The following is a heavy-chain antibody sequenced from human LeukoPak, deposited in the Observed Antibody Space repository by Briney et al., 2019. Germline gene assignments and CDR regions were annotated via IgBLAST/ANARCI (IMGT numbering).Heavy chain of an antibody. D-gene: IGHD7-27*01. Sequence: GGSLRLSCAASGFTVSSNYMSWVRQAPGKGLEWVSVIYSGGSTYYADSVKGRFTISRDNSKNTLYLQMNSLRAEDTAVCYCARDTGMYYYYMDVWGKGTTVTVSS. CDR1: GFTVSSNY. V-gene: IGHV3-66*02. J-gene: IGHJ6*03. CDR3: ARDTGMYYYYMDV. CDR2: IYSGGST.